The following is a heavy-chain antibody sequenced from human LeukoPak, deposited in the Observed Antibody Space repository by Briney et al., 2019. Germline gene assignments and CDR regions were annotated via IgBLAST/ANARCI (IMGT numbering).Heavy chain of an antibody. J-gene: IGHJ4*02. CDR2: ISGSGGNK. CDR1: GFTFSSYA. CDR3: AKGPYYDSSGYSY. V-gene: IGHV3-23*01. Sequence: PGGSLRLSCAASGFTFSSYAMSWVRQAPGKGLEWVSAISGSGGNKYYADSVKGRFTISRDNSKNTLYLKMNSLRAEDTAVYYCAKGPYYDSSGYSYWGQGTLVTVSS. D-gene: IGHD3-22*01.